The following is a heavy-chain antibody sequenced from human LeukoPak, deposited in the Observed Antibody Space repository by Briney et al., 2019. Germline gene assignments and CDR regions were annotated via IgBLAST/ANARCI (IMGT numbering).Heavy chain of an antibody. Sequence: ASETLSLTCAVYGGSFSGYYWSWIRQPPGKGLEWIGEINHSGSTNYNPSLKSRVTISVDTSKNQFSLKLSSVTAADTAVYYCARVGDYVWGSYRYLSYLDYWGQGTLVTVSS. CDR3: ARVGDYVWGSYRYLSYLDY. CDR1: GGSFSGYY. D-gene: IGHD3-16*02. V-gene: IGHV4-34*01. J-gene: IGHJ4*02. CDR2: INHSGST.